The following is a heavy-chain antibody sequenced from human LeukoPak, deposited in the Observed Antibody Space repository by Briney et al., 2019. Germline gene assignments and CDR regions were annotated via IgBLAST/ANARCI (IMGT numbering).Heavy chain of an antibody. CDR3: TTDGGLTIRPLFDF. D-gene: IGHD2-15*01. CDR1: GITFTSAW. CDR2: IKSKKDGGTT. Sequence: GGSLRLSCAASGITFTSAWMGWVRQAPGKGLEWVGRIKSKKDGGTTDYAAPVRGRFIISTDDSKITSYLQMNNLKIEDTAVYYCTTDGGLTIRPLFDFWGQGTLVTVSS. J-gene: IGHJ4*02. V-gene: IGHV3-15*01.